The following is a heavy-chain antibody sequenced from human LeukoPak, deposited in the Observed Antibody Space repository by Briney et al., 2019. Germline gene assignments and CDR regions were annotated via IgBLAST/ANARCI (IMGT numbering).Heavy chain of an antibody. Sequence: GASLKISCKGSGSGFTTYWIGWVRRMPGKGLEWMGIIYPGDSDTRYSPSFQGQVTISADRSISTAYLQWSSLQASDTAMYYCALNAVAGTPSYFDYWGQGTLVTVSS. D-gene: IGHD6-19*01. J-gene: IGHJ4*02. CDR1: GSGFTTYW. CDR2: IYPGDSDT. V-gene: IGHV5-51*01. CDR3: ALNAVAGTPSYFDY.